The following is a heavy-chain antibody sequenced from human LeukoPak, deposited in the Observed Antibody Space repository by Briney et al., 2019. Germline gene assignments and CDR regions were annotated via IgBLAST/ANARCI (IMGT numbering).Heavy chain of an antibody. D-gene: IGHD6-13*01. CDR2: ISSSGGST. CDR3: AKAPTAGNSYYGMDV. CDR1: GFTFSSYD. V-gene: IGHV3-23*01. Sequence: GGSLRLSCAASGFTFSSYDMSWVRQAPGKGLEWVSGISSSGGSTSYADSVKGRFTISRDNSKNTLYLQMNSLRAEGTAVYYCAKAPTAGNSYYGMDVWGQGTTVTVSS. J-gene: IGHJ6*02.